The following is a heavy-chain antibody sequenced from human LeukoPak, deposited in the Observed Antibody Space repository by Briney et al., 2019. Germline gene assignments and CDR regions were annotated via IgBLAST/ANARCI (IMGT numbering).Heavy chain of an antibody. Sequence: SETLSLTCTVSGGSISSYYWSWIRQPPGKGLEWIGYIYYSGSTNYNPSLKSRVTISVDTSKNQFSLKLSSVTAADTAVYYCAGVFMATIDNWFDPWGQGTRSPSPQ. CDR1: GGSISSYY. D-gene: IGHD5-24*01. CDR2: IYYSGST. V-gene: IGHV4-59*01. J-gene: IGHJ5*02. CDR3: AGVFMATIDNWFDP.